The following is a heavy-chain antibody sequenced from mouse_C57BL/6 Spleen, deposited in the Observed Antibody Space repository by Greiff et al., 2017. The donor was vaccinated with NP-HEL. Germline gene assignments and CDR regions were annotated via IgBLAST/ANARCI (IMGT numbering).Heavy chain of an antibody. CDR2: SRNKANDYTT. D-gene: IGHD2-3*01. CDR1: GFTFSDFY. Sequence: EVKVVESGGGLVQSGRSLRLSCATSGFTFSDFYMEWVRQAPGKGLEWIAASRNKANDYTTEYSASVKGRFIVSRDTSQSILYLQMNALRAEDTAIYYCARDDGYYVFAYWGQGTLVTVSA. J-gene: IGHJ3*01. CDR3: ARDDGYYVFAY. V-gene: IGHV7-1*01.